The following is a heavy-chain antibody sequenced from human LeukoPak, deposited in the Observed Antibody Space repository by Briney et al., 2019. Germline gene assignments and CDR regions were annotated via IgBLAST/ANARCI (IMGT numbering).Heavy chain of an antibody. V-gene: IGHV4-4*02. CDR3: ARGRDNDY. J-gene: IGHJ4*02. CDR2: INHSGST. D-gene: IGHD3-9*01. Sequence: PSGTLSLTCAVSGDSISSNNWWSWVRQPPGKGLEWIGEINHSGSTNYNPSLKSRVTISVDTSKNQFSLKLSSVTAADTAVYYCARGRDNDYWGQGTLVTVSS. CDR1: GDSISSNNW.